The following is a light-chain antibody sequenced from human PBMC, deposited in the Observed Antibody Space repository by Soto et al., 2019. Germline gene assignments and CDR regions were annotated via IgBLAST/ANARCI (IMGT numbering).Light chain of an antibody. CDR3: QSYDSSPSAYVV. V-gene: IGLV1-40*01. CDR1: SSNIGAGYD. CDR2: GKN. Sequence: QSVLTQPPSVSGAPGQRVTISCTGSSSNIGAGYDVHWYLQLPGTAPKLLIYGKNNRPSGVPDRFSGSKSGTSASLAITGLQAKDEGDYYCQSYDSSPSAYVVFGGGIKLTV. J-gene: IGLJ2*01.